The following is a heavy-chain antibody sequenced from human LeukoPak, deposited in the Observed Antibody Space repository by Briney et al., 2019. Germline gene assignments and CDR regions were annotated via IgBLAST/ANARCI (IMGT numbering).Heavy chain of an antibody. J-gene: IGHJ4*02. D-gene: IGHD3-16*01. V-gene: IGHV3-49*04. CDR1: GFTFGDYA. CDR3: TRASVVGVTGLPDY. Sequence: PGGSLRLSCTASGFTFGDYAMTWVRQAPGKGLEWVGFIRNKAYGATPKYAASLKGRFTISRDDSNSIAYLQMNSLKTEDTAVYYCTRASVVGVTGLPDYWGQGTLVTVSS. CDR2: IRNKAYGATP.